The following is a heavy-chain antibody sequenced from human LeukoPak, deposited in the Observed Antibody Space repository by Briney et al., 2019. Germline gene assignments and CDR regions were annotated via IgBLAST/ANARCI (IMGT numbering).Heavy chain of an antibody. CDR1: GFTFSSYA. CDR3: AKDFEPFKYYYDSSGYPAFDY. CDR2: ISGSGGST. J-gene: IGHJ4*02. Sequence: PGGSLRLSCAASGFTFSSYAMSWVRQAPGKGLEWVSAISGSGGSTYYADSVKGRFTISRDNSKNTLYLQMNSLRAEDTAVYYCAKDFEPFKYYYDSSGYPAFDYWGQGTLVTVSS. D-gene: IGHD3-22*01. V-gene: IGHV3-23*01.